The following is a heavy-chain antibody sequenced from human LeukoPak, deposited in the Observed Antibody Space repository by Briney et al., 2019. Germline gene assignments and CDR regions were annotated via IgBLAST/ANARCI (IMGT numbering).Heavy chain of an antibody. Sequence: PSETLSLTCGVSGGSISNSYWWTWVRQSPGKGLEWIGEIYNSGSTNYNPSLNSRVSISVDKSKNQFSLMLSSVTAGDTAVYYCATVRGGCSRSSCYFENWGQGILITVSS. J-gene: IGHJ4*02. V-gene: IGHV4-4*02. CDR1: GGSISNSYW. D-gene: IGHD2-2*01. CDR2: IYNSGST. CDR3: ATVRGGCSRSSCYFEN.